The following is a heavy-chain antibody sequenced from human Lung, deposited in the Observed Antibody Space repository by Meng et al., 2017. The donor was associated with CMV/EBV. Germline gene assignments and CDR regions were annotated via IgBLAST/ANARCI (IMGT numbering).Heavy chain of an antibody. V-gene: IGHV1-69*10. D-gene: IGHD6-6*01. CDR2: IVPILGIT. Sequence: SVKVSCKASGGMFSSYAISWVRQAPGQGLEWMGGIVPILGITNYAQNFQDRVTITADKSTSTAYMELNSLRSEDTAVYYCSDYQLYSSSSFVQGYYNGVDVWGQGTTVXVSS. J-gene: IGHJ6*02. CDR3: SDYQLYSSSSFVQGYYNGVDV. CDR1: GGMFSSYA.